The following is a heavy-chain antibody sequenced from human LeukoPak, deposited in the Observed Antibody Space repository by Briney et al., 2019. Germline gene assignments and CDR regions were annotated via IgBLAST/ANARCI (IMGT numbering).Heavy chain of an antibody. J-gene: IGHJ4*02. CDR1: GYSFTSCW. CDR3: ARGLDTIFYYFDY. V-gene: IGHV5-51*07. Sequence: RGESLKISCKGSGYSFTSCWIGWVHQMPGKGLEWMGIIYPGDSDTRYSPSFQGQVTISADKSISTAYLQWSSLKASDTAMYYCARGLDTIFYYFDYWGQGTLVTVSS. CDR2: IYPGDSDT. D-gene: IGHD3-9*01.